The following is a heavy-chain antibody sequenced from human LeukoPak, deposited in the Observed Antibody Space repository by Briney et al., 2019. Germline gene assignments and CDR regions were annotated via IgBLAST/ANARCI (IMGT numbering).Heavy chain of an antibody. CDR2: ISSSGSTI. D-gene: IGHD2-21*02. CDR3: ALTGGYCGGDCYFTFDY. J-gene: IGHJ4*02. V-gene: IGHV3-48*04. CDR1: GFTFSSYA. Sequence: GGSLRLSCAASGFTFSSYAMNWVRQAPGKGLEWVSYISSSGSTIYYADSVKGRFTISRDNAKNSLYLQMNSLRAEDTAVYYCALTGGYCGGDCYFTFDYWGQGTLVTVSS.